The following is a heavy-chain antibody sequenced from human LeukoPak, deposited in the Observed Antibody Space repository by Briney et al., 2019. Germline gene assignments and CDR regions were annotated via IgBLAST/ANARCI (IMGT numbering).Heavy chain of an antibody. J-gene: IGHJ4*02. V-gene: IGHV3-23*01. CDR1: GFAFSNYA. CDR3: AKGTLGHCNGASCYPLDY. Sequence: GGSLRLSCAASGFAFSNYAMTWVRQAPGKEPEWVSVITGGGADTYQIDSVKGRFTISRDNSKNTLYLQMNSLRAEDTAVYFCAKGTLGHCNGASCYPLDYWGQGTLVTVSS. D-gene: IGHD2-15*01. CDR2: ITGGGADT.